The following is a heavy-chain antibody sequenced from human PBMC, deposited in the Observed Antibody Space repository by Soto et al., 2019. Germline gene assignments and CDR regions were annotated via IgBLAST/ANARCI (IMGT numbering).Heavy chain of an antibody. Sequence: ASVKVSCKASGYTFTSYGISWVRQAPGQGLEWMGWVSAYNGDTNYAQKLQGRVTMTTDTSTSTAYMELRSLRSDDTAVSFCARDAAIIHDDFDIWGQGTMVTVSS. CDR1: GYTFTSYG. V-gene: IGHV1-18*01. CDR3: ARDAAIIHDDFDI. J-gene: IGHJ3*02. CDR2: VSAYNGDT. D-gene: IGHD2-21*01.